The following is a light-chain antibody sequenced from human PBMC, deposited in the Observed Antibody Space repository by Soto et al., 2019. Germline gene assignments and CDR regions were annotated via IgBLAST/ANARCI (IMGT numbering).Light chain of an antibody. CDR1: QSFSSNY. CDR2: GTS. V-gene: IGKV3-20*01. Sequence: EIVLTQSPGTLSLSPGERATLSCRASQSFSSNYLAWYQQKPGQAPRLLIYGTSSRATGIPDRFSGSGSGTDFTLTISRLEPGDFAVYYCQQYGSSRTFGQGTKVDIK. J-gene: IGKJ1*01. CDR3: QQYGSSRT.